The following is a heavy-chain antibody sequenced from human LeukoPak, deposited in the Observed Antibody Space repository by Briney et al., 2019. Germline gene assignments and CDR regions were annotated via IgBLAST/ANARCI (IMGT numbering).Heavy chain of an antibody. CDR1: GGTFSSYA. V-gene: IGHV1-18*01. CDR2: ISAYNGNT. Sequence: ASVKVSCKASGGTFSSYAISWVRQAPGQGLEWMGWISAYNGNTNYAQKLQGRVTMTTDTSTSTAYMELRSLRSDDTAVYYCARAPPYYDILTGYYTSDNWFDPWGQGTLVTVSS. D-gene: IGHD3-9*01. CDR3: ARAPPYYDILTGYYTSDNWFDP. J-gene: IGHJ5*02.